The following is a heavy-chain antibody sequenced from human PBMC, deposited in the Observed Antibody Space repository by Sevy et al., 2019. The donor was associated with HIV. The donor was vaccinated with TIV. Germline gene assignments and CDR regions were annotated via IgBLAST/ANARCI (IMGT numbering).Heavy chain of an antibody. D-gene: IGHD5-18*01. CDR1: GFTFSSYW. CDR3: VREGVGGYSYSLDC. V-gene: IGHV3-7*01. CDR2: MKEDGSER. Sequence: GESLKISCAASGFTFSSYWMRWVRQAPGKGLEWVATMKEDGSERNYVDSVKGRFTISRDNAKNSLYLQMNSLRAEDTAVYYCVREGVGGYSYSLDCWGQRTLVTVSS. J-gene: IGHJ4*02.